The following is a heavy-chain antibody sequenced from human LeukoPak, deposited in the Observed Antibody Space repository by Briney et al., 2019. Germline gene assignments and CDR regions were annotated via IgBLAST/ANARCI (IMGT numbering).Heavy chain of an antibody. V-gene: IGHV4-38-2*02. CDR1: SYSINSNYY. D-gene: IGHD6-19*01. J-gene: IGHJ4*02. CDR3: ARGSHPVTGTLGGYFDP. Sequence: SETLSLICSVSSYSINSNYYWGWIRQSPGKGLEWIGSIYHTGSTYYNPSLKSRVTISLDASNKQFSLRLSSVTAVDTAVYYCARGSHPVTGTLGGYFDPWGQGTLVTVSS. CDR2: IYHTGST.